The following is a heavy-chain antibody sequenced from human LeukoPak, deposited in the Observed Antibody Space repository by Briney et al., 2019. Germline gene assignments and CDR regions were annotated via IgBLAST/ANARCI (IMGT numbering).Heavy chain of an antibody. J-gene: IGHJ4*02. CDR1: GFTFSSYG. Sequence: GRSLRLSCAASGFTFSSYGMHWVRQAPGKGLEWVAVISYDGSNKYYADSVKGRFTISRDNSKNTLYLQMNSLRAEDTAVYYCAKAPNPVGGAGDYWGQGTLVTVSS. CDR2: ISYDGSNK. CDR3: AKAPNPVGGAGDY. V-gene: IGHV3-30*18. D-gene: IGHD4-23*01.